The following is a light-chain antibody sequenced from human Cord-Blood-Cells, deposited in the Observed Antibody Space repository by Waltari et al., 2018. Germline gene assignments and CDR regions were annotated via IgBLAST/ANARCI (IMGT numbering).Light chain of an antibody. V-gene: IGLV2-14*03. CDR2: DVS. CDR3: SSYTSSSTWV. J-gene: IGLJ3*02. CDR1: SSDVGGYNY. Sequence: QSALPQPASVSGSPGQSITISCTGTSSDVGGYNYVSWYQQHPGKAPKLMIYDVSNRPSGVSNRFSGSKSGNTASLIISGLQAEDEADYYCSSYTSSSTWVFGGGTKLTVL.